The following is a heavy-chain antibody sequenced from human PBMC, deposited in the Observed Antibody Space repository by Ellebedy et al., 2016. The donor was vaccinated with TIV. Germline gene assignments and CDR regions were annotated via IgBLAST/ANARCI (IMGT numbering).Heavy chain of an antibody. Sequence: GESLKISCAASGFTFSTYAMSWVRQAPGKGLEWVSCISGSGGSTYYADSVKGRFSISRDNSNTTLYLQMNSLRAEDTAVYYCARDRLSMAVAGTGWRYYYGMDVWGQGTTVTVSS. V-gene: IGHV3-23*01. CDR3: ARDRLSMAVAGTGWRYYYGMDV. J-gene: IGHJ6*02. CDR1: GFTFSTYA. D-gene: IGHD6-19*01. CDR2: ISGSGGST.